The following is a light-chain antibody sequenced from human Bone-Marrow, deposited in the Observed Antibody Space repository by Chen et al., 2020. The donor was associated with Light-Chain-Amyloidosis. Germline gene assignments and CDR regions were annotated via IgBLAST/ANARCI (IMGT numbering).Light chain of an antibody. J-gene: IGLJ3*02. CDR1: NIGSTS. CDR3: QVWDRSSDRPV. CDR2: DDS. V-gene: IGLV3-21*02. Sequence: SYVLTQPSSVSVAPGQTATIACGGNNIGSTSVHWYQQTPGQAPLLVVYDDSDRPSGIPERLSGANSGNPATLTIGRGEAGDEADYYCQVWDRSSDRPVFGGGTKLTV.